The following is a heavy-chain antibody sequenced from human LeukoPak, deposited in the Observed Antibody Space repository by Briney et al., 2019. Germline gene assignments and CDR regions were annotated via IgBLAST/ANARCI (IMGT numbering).Heavy chain of an antibody. J-gene: IGHJ3*02. V-gene: IGHV4-39*01. CDR1: GDSIRSGSYN. D-gene: IGHD1-26*01. Sequence: SETLSLTCTVSGDSIRSGSYNWGWIRQPPGKGLEWIGSIYYSGNTFYNPSLKSRVTISVDSSQNQFSLKLNFVTAADTAVYYCTRGAPVVNAFDIWGLGTMVTVS. CDR2: IYYSGNT. CDR3: TRGAPVVNAFDI.